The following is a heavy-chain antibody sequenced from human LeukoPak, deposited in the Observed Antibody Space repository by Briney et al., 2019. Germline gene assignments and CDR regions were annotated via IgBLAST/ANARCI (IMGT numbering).Heavy chain of an antibody. Sequence: PGGSLRLSCTASGFTFCDYAMSWVRQAPGKGLEWVGFIRSKAYGGTTEYAASVKGRFTISRDDSKSIAYLQMNSLKTEDTAVYYCTRPQYYYDSSGYQPLYWYFDLWGRGTLVTVSS. J-gene: IGHJ2*01. CDR3: TRPQYYYDSSGYQPLYWYFDL. V-gene: IGHV3-49*04. D-gene: IGHD3-22*01. CDR2: IRSKAYGGTT. CDR1: GFTFCDYA.